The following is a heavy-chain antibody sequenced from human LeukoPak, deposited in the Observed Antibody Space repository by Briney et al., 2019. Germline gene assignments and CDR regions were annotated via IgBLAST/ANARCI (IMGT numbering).Heavy chain of an antibody. CDR1: GFTFSSYA. CDR2: ISGSGGST. J-gene: IGHJ1*01. V-gene: IGHV3-23*01. CDR3: ARGNHGSSGWYLYFQH. D-gene: IGHD6-19*01. Sequence: GGSLRLSCAASGFTFSSYAMSWVRQAPGKGLEWVSAISGSGGSTYYADSVKGRFTISRDNSKNTLYLQMNSLRAEDTAVYYCARGNHGSSGWYLYFQHWGQGTLVTVSS.